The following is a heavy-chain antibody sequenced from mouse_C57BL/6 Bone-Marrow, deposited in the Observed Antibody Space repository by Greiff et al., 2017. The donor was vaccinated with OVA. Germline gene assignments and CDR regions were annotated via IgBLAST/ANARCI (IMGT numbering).Heavy chain of an antibody. J-gene: IGHJ1*03. CDR2: IRLKSDNYAT. V-gene: IGHV6-3*01. CDR3: AYYYGSSPLWYVDV. D-gene: IGHD1-1*01. Sequence: EVKVEESGGGLVQPGGSMKLSCVASGFTFSNYWMNWVRQSPEKGLEWVAQIRLKSDNYATHYAESVKGRFTISRDDSKSSVYLQMNNLRAEDTGIYYCAYYYGSSPLWYVDVWGTGTTVTVSS. CDR1: GFTFSNYW.